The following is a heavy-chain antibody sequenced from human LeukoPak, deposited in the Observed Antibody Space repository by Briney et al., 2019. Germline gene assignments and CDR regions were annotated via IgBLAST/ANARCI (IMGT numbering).Heavy chain of an antibody. D-gene: IGHD4-17*01. Sequence: PGGSLRLSCAASGFTVSSTYMSWVRQAPGKGLEWVSVIYSGGNIYYIESVKGRFTISRDTPKNTLYLQMNSLRAEDTAVYYCAKHWDTVRYGMDVWGQGTTVTVSS. CDR3: AKHWDTVRYGMDV. CDR1: GFTVSSTY. CDR2: IYSGGNI. V-gene: IGHV3-53*01. J-gene: IGHJ6*02.